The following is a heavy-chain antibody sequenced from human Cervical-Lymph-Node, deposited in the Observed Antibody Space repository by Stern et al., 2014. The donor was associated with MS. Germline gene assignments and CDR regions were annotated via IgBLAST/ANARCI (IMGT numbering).Heavy chain of an antibody. Sequence: QVTLKESGPTLVKPTQTVTLTCTLSGFSLTTAGVGVGWIRQPPGQALEWLALIYCGDDKLYSPSLKNRLTITKDTSKNQVVLTMTNVDPVDTATYYCAHSRVKYCRGGTCYSSLFDYWGQGTLVSVSS. D-gene: IGHD2-15*01. CDR1: GFSLTTAGVG. V-gene: IGHV2-5*02. CDR3: AHSRVKYCRGGTCYSSLFDY. J-gene: IGHJ4*02. CDR2: IYCGDDK.